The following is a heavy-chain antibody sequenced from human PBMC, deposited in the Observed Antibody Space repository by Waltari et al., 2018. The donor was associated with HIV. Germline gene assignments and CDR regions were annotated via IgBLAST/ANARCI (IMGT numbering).Heavy chain of an antibody. J-gene: IGHJ4*02. CDR1: GYTFTGSY. CDR3: ARSSAGPGYNSGWLDY. CDR2: INPNSGGT. D-gene: IGHD6-19*01. Sequence: QVQLVQSGAGVKKPGASVKVSCKASGYTFTGSYIHWVRQAPGQGLEWMARINPNSGGTNYAQKFQGRVTMTRDTSISTAYMELSRLRSDDTAVYYCARSSAGPGYNSGWLDYWGQGTLVTVSS. V-gene: IGHV1-2*02.